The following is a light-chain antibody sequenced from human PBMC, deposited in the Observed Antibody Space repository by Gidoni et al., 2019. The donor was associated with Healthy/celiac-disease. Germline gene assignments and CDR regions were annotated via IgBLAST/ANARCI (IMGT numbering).Light chain of an antibody. J-gene: IGKJ1*01. Sequence: AIQMTQSPSSLSASVGDRVTTTCRASQGIRNDLGWYQQKPGKAPKLLIYAASSLQSGVPSRFSDSGSGTDFTLTISSLQPEDFATYYCLQDYNYPLTFGQGTKVEI. CDR2: AAS. V-gene: IGKV1-6*01. CDR1: QGIRND. CDR3: LQDYNYPLT.